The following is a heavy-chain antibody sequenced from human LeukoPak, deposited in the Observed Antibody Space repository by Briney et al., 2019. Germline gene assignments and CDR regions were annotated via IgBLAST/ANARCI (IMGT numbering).Heavy chain of an antibody. CDR1: GGSISGGGYY. J-gene: IGHJ4*02. Sequence: SQTLSLTCTVSGGSISGGGYYWSWIRQPPGKGLEWIGYIYYSGSTYYNPSLKSRVTISVDTSKNQFSLKLSSVTAADTAVYYCARDLLNEGNHLDYWGQGTLVTVSS. CDR3: ARDLLNEGNHLDY. CDR2: IYYSGST. D-gene: IGHD4-23*01. V-gene: IGHV4-30-4*01.